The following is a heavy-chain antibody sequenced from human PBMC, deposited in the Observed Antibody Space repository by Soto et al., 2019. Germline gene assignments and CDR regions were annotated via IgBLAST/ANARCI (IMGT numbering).Heavy chain of an antibody. CDR1: GYTFTGYY. Sequence: ASVKVSCKASGYTFTGYYMHWVRQAPGQGLEWMGWINPNSGGTNYAQKFQGWVTMTRDTSISTAYMELSRLRSDDTAVYYCARGEGLRLELLQPSGEYYYYYVMAVWRQGTTVTVFS. D-gene: IGHD1-26*01. J-gene: IGHJ6*02. CDR2: INPNSGGT. V-gene: IGHV1-2*04. CDR3: ARGEGLRLELLQPSGEYYYYYVMAV.